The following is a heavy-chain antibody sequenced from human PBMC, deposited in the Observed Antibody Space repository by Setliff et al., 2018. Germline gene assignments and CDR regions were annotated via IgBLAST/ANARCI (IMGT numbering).Heavy chain of an antibody. Sequence: ASVKVSCKASGYIFRDYYIHWVRQAPGQGLEWMGWINPNSGGREYAEAFQGRVTMTGDTSIRTAFMELSGLTSDDTAVYYCAGPFDVGPYPRPIDGLDLWGQGTRVAVSS. D-gene: IGHD3-9*01. CDR1: GYIFRDYY. J-gene: IGHJ3*01. CDR3: AGPFDVGPYPRPIDGLDL. CDR2: INPNSGGR. V-gene: IGHV1-2*02.